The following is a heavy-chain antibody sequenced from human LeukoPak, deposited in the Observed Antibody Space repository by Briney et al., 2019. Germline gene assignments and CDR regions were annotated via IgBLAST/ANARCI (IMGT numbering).Heavy chain of an antibody. CDR2: IYSGGST. V-gene: IGHV3-66*01. J-gene: IGHJ5*02. D-gene: IGHD6-19*01. CDR1: GFTVSSNY. CDR3: ARAFSLSVAEVSWFDP. Sequence: GGSLRLSCAASGFTVSSNYMSWVRQAPGKGLEWVSVIYSGGSTYYADSVKGRFTISRDNSKNTLYPQMNSLRAEDTAVYYCARAFSLSVAEVSWFDPWGQGTLVTVSS.